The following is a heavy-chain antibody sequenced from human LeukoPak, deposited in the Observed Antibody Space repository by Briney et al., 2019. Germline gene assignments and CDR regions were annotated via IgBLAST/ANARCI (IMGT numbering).Heavy chain of an antibody. CDR3: AREGSLVTTFWFDP. CDR2: ISSSSSTI. Sequence: ETLSLTCAVSGDSLSNGYWWSWVRQPPGKGLEWVSYISSSSSTIYYADSVKGRFTISRDNAKNSLYLQMNSLRAEDTAVYYCAREGSLVTTFWFDPWGQGTLVTVSS. J-gene: IGHJ5*02. V-gene: IGHV3-48*04. CDR1: GDSLSNGYW. D-gene: IGHD4-17*01.